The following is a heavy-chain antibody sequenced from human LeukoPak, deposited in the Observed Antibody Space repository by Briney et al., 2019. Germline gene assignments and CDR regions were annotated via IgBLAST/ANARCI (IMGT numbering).Heavy chain of an antibody. Sequence: GGSLRLSCAASGFNLSTYEMNWVRQAPGKGLEWIADITISGHTKNYADSVKGRFTISRDNARTSLYLQMNSLRVEDTGVYYCARGDPHADLWGQGTLVTVSS. CDR3: ARGDPHADL. J-gene: IGHJ5*02. CDR2: ITISGHTK. V-gene: IGHV3-48*03. CDR1: GFNLSTYE.